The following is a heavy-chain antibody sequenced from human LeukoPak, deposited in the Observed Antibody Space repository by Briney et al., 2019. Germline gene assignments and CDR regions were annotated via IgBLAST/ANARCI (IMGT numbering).Heavy chain of an antibody. CDR2: IYYTGIT. J-gene: IGHJ5*02. V-gene: IGHV4-39*07. Sequence: PSETLSLTCTVSGGSISSGSYYWGWIRQPPGKGLQWIGSIYYTGITYYNPSLKSRVTMSVDTSKNQFSLKLTSVTAADTAVYYCARGSQVGYSNYGWFDPWSQGSRVTVSS. CDR3: ARGSQVGYSNYGWFDP. D-gene: IGHD4-11*01. CDR1: GGSISSGSYY.